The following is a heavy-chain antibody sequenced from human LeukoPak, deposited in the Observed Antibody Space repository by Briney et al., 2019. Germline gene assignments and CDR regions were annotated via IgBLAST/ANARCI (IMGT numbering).Heavy chain of an antibody. J-gene: IGHJ4*02. CDR2: ISDIGSI. Sequence: SETLSLTCTVSGGSISSYYWSWIRQPPGKGLEWIAYISDIGSINYNPSHKSRVTISLDTSKNQFSLKLSSVTAADTAVYYCAGHHPRNTVDFWGQGTLVTVSS. CDR1: GGSISSYY. CDR3: AGHHPRNTVDF. V-gene: IGHV4-59*08. D-gene: IGHD2-8*02.